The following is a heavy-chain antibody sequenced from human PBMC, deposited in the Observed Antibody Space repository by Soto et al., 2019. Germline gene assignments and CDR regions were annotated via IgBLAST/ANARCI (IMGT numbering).Heavy chain of an antibody. D-gene: IGHD3-22*01. Sequence: ASVKVSCKASGYTFTSYAMHWVRQAPGQRLEWMGWINAGNGNTKYSQKFQGRVTITTDTSTSTAYMELRSLRSDDTAVYYCASPRVGYYDSSGYDAFDIWGQGTMVTVSS. CDR1: GYTFTSYA. CDR2: INAGNGNT. J-gene: IGHJ3*02. V-gene: IGHV1-3*01. CDR3: ASPRVGYYDSSGYDAFDI.